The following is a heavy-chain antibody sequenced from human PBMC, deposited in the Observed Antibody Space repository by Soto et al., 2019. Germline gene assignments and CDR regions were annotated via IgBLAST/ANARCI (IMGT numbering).Heavy chain of an antibody. CDR2: IYYSGST. Sequence: PSETLSLTCTVSGGSISSYYWSWIRQPPGKGLEWIGYIYYSGSTNYNPSLKSRVTISVDTSKNQFSLKLSSVTAADTAVYYCVRLQLWSFDIWGQGTMVTVSS. J-gene: IGHJ3*02. CDR3: VRLQLWSFDI. D-gene: IGHD5-18*01. V-gene: IGHV4-59*01. CDR1: GGSISSYY.